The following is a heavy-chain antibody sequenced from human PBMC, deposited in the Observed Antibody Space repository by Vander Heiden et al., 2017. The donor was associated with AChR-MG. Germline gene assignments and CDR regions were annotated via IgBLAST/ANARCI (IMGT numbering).Heavy chain of an antibody. Sequence: EVQLLESGGDLVQPGRSLRLSCAASGYTFSNSAMSWVRQTPGKGREWVSTISSSSCNIQNADSVKGRFTISRDNSKNTLYLQMNSLRADDTAVYYCAKWGGSYVSSKKYFDYWGQGTLVTVSS. V-gene: IGHV3-23*01. CDR1: GYTFSNSA. D-gene: IGHD6-6*01. CDR3: AKWGGSYVSSKKYFDY. J-gene: IGHJ4*02. CDR2: ISSSSCNI.